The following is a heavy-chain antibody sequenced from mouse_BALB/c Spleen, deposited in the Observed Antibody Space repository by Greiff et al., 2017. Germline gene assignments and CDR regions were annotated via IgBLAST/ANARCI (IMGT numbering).Heavy chain of an antibody. V-gene: IGHV3-6*02. Sequence: DVKLQESGPGLVKPSQSLSLTCSVTGYSITSGYYWNWIRQFPGNKLEWMGYISYDGSNNYNPSLKNRISITRDTSKNQFFLKLNSVTTEDTATYYCATLYYYGSSYVDYWGQGTTLTVSS. CDR3: ATLYYYGSSYVDY. CDR1: GYSITSGYY. J-gene: IGHJ2*01. CDR2: ISYDGSN. D-gene: IGHD1-1*01.